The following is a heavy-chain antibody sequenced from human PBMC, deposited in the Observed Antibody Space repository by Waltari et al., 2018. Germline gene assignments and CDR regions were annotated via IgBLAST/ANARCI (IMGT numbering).Heavy chain of an antibody. V-gene: IGHV1-2*02. CDR1: GYTFTAYY. J-gene: IGHJ6*02. CDR3: ARPPRGDGMDV. CDR2: INPNGGGT. Sequence: QMQLVQSGAEVKKPGASVKISCKASGYTFTAYYIYWVRQAPGQGLEWMGWINPNGGGTNYAQMFQDRVTLTRDTSVNTAYMELSSLTSDDTAVYYCARPPRGDGMDVWGQGTTVTVSS.